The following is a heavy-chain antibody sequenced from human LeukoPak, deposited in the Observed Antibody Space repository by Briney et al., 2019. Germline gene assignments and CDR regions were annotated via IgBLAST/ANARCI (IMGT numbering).Heavy chain of an antibody. J-gene: IGHJ4*02. D-gene: IGHD3/OR15-3a*01. CDR2: ISYDGSNK. Sequence: GGSLRLSCVVSGFTFNNYAMHWVRQAPGKGLQWVAVISYDGSNKYYADSVKGRFTISRDNSKNTLYLQMNSLRAEDTAVYYCARDSGFSGTQRGEYWGQGTLVTVSS. CDR3: ARDSGFSGTQRGEY. V-gene: IGHV3-30*04. CDR1: GFTFNNYA.